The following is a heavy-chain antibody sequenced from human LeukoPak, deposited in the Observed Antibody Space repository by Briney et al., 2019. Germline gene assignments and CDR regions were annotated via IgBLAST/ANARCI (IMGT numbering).Heavy chain of an antibody. CDR2: ISAYNGNT. V-gene: IGHV1-18*01. Sequence: ASVKVSCKASGYTFTSYGISWVRQAPGQGLEWMGWISAYNGNTNYARKLQGRVTMTTDTSTSTAYTELRSLRSDDTAVYYCARTYCSGGSCYARSDYWGQGTLVTVSS. CDR1: GYTFTSYG. J-gene: IGHJ4*02. CDR3: ARTYCSGGSCYARSDY. D-gene: IGHD2-15*01.